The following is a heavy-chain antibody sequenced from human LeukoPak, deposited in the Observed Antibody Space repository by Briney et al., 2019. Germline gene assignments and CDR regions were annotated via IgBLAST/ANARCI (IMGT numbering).Heavy chain of an antibody. V-gene: IGHV3-74*01. CDR2: INSDGSST. Sequence: QPGGSLRLSCAASGFTFSRYWMHWVRQAPGKGLVWVSVINSDGSSTNYADSVKGRFTISRDNAKNTLYLQMNSLRAEDTAVYYCARGNYFDYWGQGTLVTVSS. J-gene: IGHJ4*02. CDR3: ARGNYFDY. CDR1: GFTFSRYW.